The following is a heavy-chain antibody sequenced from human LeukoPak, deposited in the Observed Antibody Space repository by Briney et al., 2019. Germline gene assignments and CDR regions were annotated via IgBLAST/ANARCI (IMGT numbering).Heavy chain of an antibody. Sequence: PGGSLRLSCAASGFTFGSYGMHWVRQAPGKGLEWAAVISYDGSNKYYADSVKGRFTISRDNSKNTLYLQMNSLRAEDTAVYYCARDAIGTGDAEMATITGFDYWGQGTLVTVSS. CDR2: ISYDGSNK. V-gene: IGHV3-30*19. J-gene: IGHJ4*02. CDR1: GFTFGSYG. CDR3: ARDAIGTGDAEMATITGFDY. D-gene: IGHD5-24*01.